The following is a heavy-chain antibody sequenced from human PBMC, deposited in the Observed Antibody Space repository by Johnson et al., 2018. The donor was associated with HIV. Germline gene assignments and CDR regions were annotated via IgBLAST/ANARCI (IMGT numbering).Heavy chain of an antibody. CDR3: AREGDDLDAFDI. CDR2: ISSDGSNK. Sequence: QVQLVESGGGVVQPGKSLRLSCVASAFAFSSYAMHWVRQTPGKGLEWVAVISSDGSNKYFADSVKGRFIISRDNAKNSLYLQMNSLRAEDTAVYYCAREGDDLDAFDIWGQGTMVTVSS. CDR1: AFAFSSYA. J-gene: IGHJ3*02. V-gene: IGHV3-30*04.